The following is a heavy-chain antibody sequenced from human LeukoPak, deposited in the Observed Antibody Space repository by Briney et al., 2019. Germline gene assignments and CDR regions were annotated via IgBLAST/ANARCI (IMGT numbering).Heavy chain of an antibody. Sequence: PSETLSLTCAVYGGSFSGYYWSWIRQPPGKGLEWIGEINHSGSTNYNPSLKSRVTISVETSKNQFSLKLSSVTAADTAVYYCARIIPVLSSGWSYFDYWGQGTLVTVSS. CDR2: INHSGST. D-gene: IGHD6-19*01. CDR1: GGSFSGYY. V-gene: IGHV4-34*01. J-gene: IGHJ4*02. CDR3: ARIIPVLSSGWSYFDY.